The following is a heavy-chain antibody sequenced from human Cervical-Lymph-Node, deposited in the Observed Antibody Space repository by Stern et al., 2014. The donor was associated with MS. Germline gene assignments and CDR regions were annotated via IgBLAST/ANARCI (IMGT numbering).Heavy chain of an antibody. CDR1: GFTFSSYA. CDR3: ASMRGGMDV. J-gene: IGHJ6*02. CDR2: ISYDGSNK. V-gene: IGHV3-30*01. Sequence: DQLVESGGGVVQPGRSLRLSCAASGFTFSSYAMHWVRQAPGKGLEWVAVISYDGSNKYYADSVKGRFTISRDNSKNTLYLQMNSLRAEDTAVYYCASMRGGMDVWGQGTTVTVSS. D-gene: IGHD3-16*01.